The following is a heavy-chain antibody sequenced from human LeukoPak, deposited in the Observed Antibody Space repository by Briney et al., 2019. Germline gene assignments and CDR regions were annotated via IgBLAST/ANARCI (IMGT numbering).Heavy chain of an antibody. Sequence: KPSETLSLTCAVYGGSFSAYYWSWIRQSPGKGLEWIGEINHSGSANYNPSLKSRVTVSLDTSKNQFSLKLSSVTAADTAVYYCAKGGWYPDFWGQGSLVTVSS. CDR1: GGSFSAYY. CDR3: AKGGWYPDF. D-gene: IGHD6-19*01. CDR2: INHSGSA. J-gene: IGHJ4*02. V-gene: IGHV4-34*01.